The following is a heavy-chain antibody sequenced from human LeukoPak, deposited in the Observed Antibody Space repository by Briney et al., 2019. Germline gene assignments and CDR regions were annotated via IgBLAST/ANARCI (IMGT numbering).Heavy chain of an antibody. CDR1: GFTFSSYG. D-gene: IGHD3-22*01. J-gene: IGHJ4*02. CDR2: ISGSGGST. CDR3: AKDTSYYYDSSGYAIDY. V-gene: IGHV3-23*01. Sequence: GGSLRLSCAASGFTFSSYGMSWVRQAPGKGLEWVSAISGSGGSTYYADSVKGRFTISRDNSKNTLYLQMNSLRAEDTAVYYCAKDTSYYYDSSGYAIDYWGQGTLVTVSS.